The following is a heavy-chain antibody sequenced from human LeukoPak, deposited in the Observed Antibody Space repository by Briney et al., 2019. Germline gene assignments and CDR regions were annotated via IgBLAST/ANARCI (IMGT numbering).Heavy chain of an antibody. CDR1: GFTFSSYA. Sequence: PGGSLRLSCAASGFTFSSYAIPWVRQAPGKGLEWVAVISYDGSNKYYADSVKGRFTVSRDSSKNTLYLQMNSLRAEDTAVYYCAKEVLAVAGTGDYFDYWGQGTLVTVSS. CDR2: ISYDGSNK. D-gene: IGHD6-19*01. J-gene: IGHJ4*02. V-gene: IGHV3-30*07. CDR3: AKEVLAVAGTGDYFDY.